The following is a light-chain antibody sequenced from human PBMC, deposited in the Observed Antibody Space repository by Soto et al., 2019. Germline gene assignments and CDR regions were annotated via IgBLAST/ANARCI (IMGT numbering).Light chain of an antibody. V-gene: IGLV1-40*01. CDR2: GNS. CDR1: SSNIGAGYD. J-gene: IGLJ3*02. Sequence: QLVLTQPPSVSGAPGQRVTIACTGSSSNIGAGYDVHWYQQLPGTAPKLLIYGNSNRPSGVPDRFSGSRSGTSASLAITGLQAEDEADYYCQSYDSSLRGRVFGGGTTLTVL. CDR3: QSYDSSLRGRV.